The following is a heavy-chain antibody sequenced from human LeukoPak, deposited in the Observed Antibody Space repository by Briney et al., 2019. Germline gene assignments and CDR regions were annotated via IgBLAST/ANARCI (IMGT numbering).Heavy chain of an antibody. V-gene: IGHV3-9*01. CDR2: IRWNSGSI. CDR3: AKDRSRGYYASYYFDY. J-gene: IGHJ4*02. CDR1: GFTFDDYA. D-gene: IGHD3-3*01. Sequence: PGRSLTLSCAPSGFTFDDYAMHWVRHAPGKGREWGSGIRWNSGSIGYADSVKARFTISRDNAKHSLYLQMNSLRAEDTALYDCAKDRSRGYYASYYFDYWGQGTLVTVSS.